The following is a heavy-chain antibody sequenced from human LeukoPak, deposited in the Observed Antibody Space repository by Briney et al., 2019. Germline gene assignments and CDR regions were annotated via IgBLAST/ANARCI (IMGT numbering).Heavy chain of an antibody. J-gene: IGHJ3*02. CDR3: ARSGIQLWLGAFDI. D-gene: IGHD5-18*01. Sequence: SGGSLRLSCAASGFTFGSYSVNWVRQAPGKGLEWVSSISTSSSHIYYADSVKGRFTISRDNAKNSLYLQMNSLRAEDTAVYYCARSGIQLWLGAFDIWGQGTMVTVSS. CDR1: GFTFGSYS. CDR2: ISTSSSHI. V-gene: IGHV3-21*01.